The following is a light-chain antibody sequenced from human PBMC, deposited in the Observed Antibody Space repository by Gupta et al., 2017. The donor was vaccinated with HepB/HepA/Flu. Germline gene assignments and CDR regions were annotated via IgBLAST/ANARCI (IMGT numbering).Light chain of an antibody. CDR2: GKD. J-gene: IGLJ2*01. CDR1: TLRSYY. V-gene: IGLV3-19*01. Sequence: SSELTQDPAVSVALGQTVRITCQGDTLRSYYASWYQQKPGQVPVLVMAGKDNRPSGIPDRFSGASSGDTASLIITGDQAEDEADYDCNCGDSAGKPVVVGGGTKLTVL. CDR3: NCGDSAGKPVV.